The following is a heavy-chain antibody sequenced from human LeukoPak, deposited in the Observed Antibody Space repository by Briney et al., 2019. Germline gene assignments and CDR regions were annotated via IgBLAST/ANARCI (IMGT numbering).Heavy chain of an antibody. J-gene: IGHJ3*02. CDR1: GYTLTELS. Sequence: ASVNVSRKVSGYTLTELSMHWVRQAPGKGVEWMGGFDPEDGETIYAQKFQGRSTMTEDTPTDTAYMELSSLRSEDTAVYYCATGQAWSDAFDIWGQGTMVTVSS. V-gene: IGHV1-24*01. D-gene: IGHD2-15*01. CDR3: ATGQAWSDAFDI. CDR2: FDPEDGET.